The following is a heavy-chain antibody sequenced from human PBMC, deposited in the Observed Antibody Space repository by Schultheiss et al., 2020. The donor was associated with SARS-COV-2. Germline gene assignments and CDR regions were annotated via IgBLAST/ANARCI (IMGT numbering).Heavy chain of an antibody. J-gene: IGHJ6*03. CDR2: IYSGGST. Sequence: GESLKISCAASGFTVSSNYMSWVRQAPGKVLEWVSVIYSGGSTYYADSVKGRFTISRHNSKNTLYLQMNSLRAEDTAVYYCARATLLDPITMPRRGDYMDVWGKGTTVTVSS. D-gene: IGHD3-10*01. CDR3: ARATLLDPITMPRRGDYMDV. CDR1: GFTVSSNY. V-gene: IGHV3-53*04.